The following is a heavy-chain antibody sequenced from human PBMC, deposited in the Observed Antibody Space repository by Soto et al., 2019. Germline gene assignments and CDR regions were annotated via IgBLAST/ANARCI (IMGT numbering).Heavy chain of an antibody. CDR1: XXXXXXXY. CDR3: ARHYPTGNTWNYFDY. CDR2: SFYTGST. D-gene: IGHD1-1*01. Sequence: PSEXLSLTCTXSXXXXXXXYWGWIRXXXGKGLEWIGYSFYTGSTNYNPSLKSRVTISLDTSKNQFSLRLTSVTAADTAVYYCARHYPTGNTWNYFDYWGQGTLVTVSS. V-gene: IGHV4-59*08. J-gene: IGHJ4*02.